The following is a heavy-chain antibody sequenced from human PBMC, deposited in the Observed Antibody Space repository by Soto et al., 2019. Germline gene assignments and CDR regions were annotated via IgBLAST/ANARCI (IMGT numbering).Heavy chain of an antibody. V-gene: IGHV1-18*01. J-gene: IGHJ6*03. Sequence: GASVKVSCKASGYTFTSYGISWVRQAPGQGLEWMGWISAYNGNTNYAQKLQGRVTMTTDTSTSTAYMELRSLRSDDTAVYYCARNPSYSSSWYYSYYYTDVWGKGTTVTVSS. CDR2: ISAYNGNT. CDR3: ARNPSYSSSWYYSYYYTDV. D-gene: IGHD6-13*01. CDR1: GYTFTSYG.